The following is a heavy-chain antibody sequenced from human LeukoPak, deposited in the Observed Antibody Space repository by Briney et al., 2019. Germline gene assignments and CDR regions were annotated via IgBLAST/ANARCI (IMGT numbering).Heavy chain of an antibody. Sequence: GGSLRLSCAASGFTYSNYWMHWVRQTPGKGLVWGSRINSDATSTSYADSVKGRFTISRGRAKNTLYLQMNGLRADDTAVYYCATSLYSGTKLDYWGQGTLVTVSS. CDR1: GFTYSNYW. V-gene: IGHV3-74*01. CDR3: ATSLYSGTKLDY. D-gene: IGHD1-26*01. CDR2: INSDATST. J-gene: IGHJ4*02.